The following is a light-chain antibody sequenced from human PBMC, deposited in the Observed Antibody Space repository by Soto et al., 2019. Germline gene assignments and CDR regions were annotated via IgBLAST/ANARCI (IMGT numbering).Light chain of an antibody. Sequence: EIVLTQSPVTLSLSPGERATLSCRASQSVSNNYLAWYQQKPGQAPRLLIYGASNRATGIPDRFSGSGSGTGFTLTINRLEPEDFAVYYCQQYGSSGTFGQGTKVDIK. J-gene: IGKJ1*01. V-gene: IGKV3-20*01. CDR1: QSVSNNY. CDR2: GAS. CDR3: QQYGSSGT.